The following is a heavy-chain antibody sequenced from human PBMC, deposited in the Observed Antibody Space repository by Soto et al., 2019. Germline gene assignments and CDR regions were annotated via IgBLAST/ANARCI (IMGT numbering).Heavy chain of an antibody. J-gene: IGHJ6*02. D-gene: IGHD3-22*01. Sequence: GGPLRLSWAASGLTFSSYWMHWVRQAPGMGLVWVSRSNSDGSSTSYADSVKGRFTISRDNAKNTLYLQMNSLRAEDTAVYYCARAIGYYGMDVWGQGTTVTVSS. CDR1: GLTFSSYW. CDR2: SNSDGSST. CDR3: ARAIGYYGMDV. V-gene: IGHV3-74*01.